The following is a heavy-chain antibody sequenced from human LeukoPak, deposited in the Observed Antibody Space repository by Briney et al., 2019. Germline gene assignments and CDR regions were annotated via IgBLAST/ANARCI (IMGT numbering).Heavy chain of an antibody. V-gene: IGHV1-8*01. Sequence: GASVKVSCKASGYTFTSYDINWVRQATGQGLEWMGWMNPNSGNTGYAQKFQGRVTMTEDTSTDTAYMELSSLRSEDTAVYYCATAIPLRVRRFDYWGQGTLVTVSS. D-gene: IGHD3-10*01. J-gene: IGHJ4*02. CDR3: ATAIPLRVRRFDY. CDR2: MNPNSGNT. CDR1: GYTFTSYD.